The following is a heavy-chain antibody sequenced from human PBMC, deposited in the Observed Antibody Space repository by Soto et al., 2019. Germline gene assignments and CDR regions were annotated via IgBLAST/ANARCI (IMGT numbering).Heavy chain of an antibody. V-gene: IGHV4-59*08. J-gene: IGHJ4*02. CDR1: GGSISSYY. CDR2: IYYSGST. CDR3: ARHNNSDIWFGEPLYFDY. D-gene: IGHD3-10*01. Sequence: SETLSLTCTVSGGSISSYYWSWIRQPPGKGLEWIGYIYYSGSTNYNPSLKSRVTISVDTSKNQFSLKLSSVTAADTAVYYCARHNNSDIWFGEPLYFDYWGQGTLVTVSS.